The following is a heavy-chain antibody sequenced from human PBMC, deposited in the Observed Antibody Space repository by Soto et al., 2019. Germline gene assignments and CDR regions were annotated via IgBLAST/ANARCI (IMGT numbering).Heavy chain of an antibody. J-gene: IGHJ6*02. Sequence: EVQLVQSGAEVKKPGESLKISCKGSGYSFTSYWIGWVRQMPGKGLEWMGIIYPGDSDTRYSPSFQGQVTISADKSIXTXYXQWSSLKASDTAMYYCAGGGVRGVITRTRDYYGMDVWGQGTTVTVSS. D-gene: IGHD3-10*01. CDR2: IYPGDSDT. CDR1: GYSFTSYW. V-gene: IGHV5-51*01. CDR3: AGGGVRGVITRTRDYYGMDV.